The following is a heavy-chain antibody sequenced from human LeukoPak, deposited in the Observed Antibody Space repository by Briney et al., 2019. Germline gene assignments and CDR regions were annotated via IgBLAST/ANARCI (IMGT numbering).Heavy chain of an antibody. CDR1: GGSISRYY. V-gene: IGHV4-59*08. CDR2: IYYSGST. J-gene: IGHJ5*01. D-gene: IGHD6-19*01. CDR3: ARESGSSGWYGF. Sequence: PWETLSLTCTVSGGSISRYYWSWIRQPPGKGLEWIGYIYYSGSTNYNPSLKSRVTISVDTSKNQFSLKLSSVTAADTAVYYCARESGSSGWYGFWGQGTLVTVSS.